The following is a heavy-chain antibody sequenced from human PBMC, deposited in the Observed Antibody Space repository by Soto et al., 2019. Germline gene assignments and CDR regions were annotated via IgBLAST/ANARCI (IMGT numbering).Heavy chain of an antibody. V-gene: IGHV3-11*01. CDR1: GFTFSDYY. CDR3: ARGSYDILTGRGHLDY. D-gene: IGHD3-9*01. CDR2: ISSSGSTI. Sequence: GGSLRLSCAASGFTFSDYYMSWIRQAPGKGLEWVSYISSSGSTIYYADSVTGRFTISRDNAKNSLYLQMSSLRAEDTAVYYCARGSYDILTGRGHLDYWGQGTLVTVSS. J-gene: IGHJ4*02.